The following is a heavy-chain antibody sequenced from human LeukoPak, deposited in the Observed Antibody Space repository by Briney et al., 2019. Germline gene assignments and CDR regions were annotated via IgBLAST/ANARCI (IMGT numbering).Heavy chain of an antibody. D-gene: IGHD3-16*01. CDR3: ARIRMITFGGVSDY. CDR2: IYYSGST. Sequence: SETLSLTCTVSGGSISSGDYYWSWIRQPPGKGLEWIGYIYYSGSTYYNPSLKSRVTISVDTSKNQFSLKLSSVTAADTAVYYCARIRMITFGGVSDYWGQGTLGTVS. V-gene: IGHV4-30-4*08. J-gene: IGHJ4*02. CDR1: GGSISSGDYY.